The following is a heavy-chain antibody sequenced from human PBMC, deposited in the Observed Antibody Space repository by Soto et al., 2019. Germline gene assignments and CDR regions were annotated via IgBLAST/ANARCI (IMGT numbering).Heavy chain of an antibody. Sequence: SGPTLVNPTETLTLTCTVSGFSLSNAGMGVSWIRQPPGKALEWLAHIFSSDEKSYRTSLETRLTVSKDTSKSQVVLTMTNMDPLDTATYYCARAVDRAISDIWFDPRCQGTQVTVSS. CDR1: GFSLSNAGMG. CDR2: IFSSDEK. J-gene: IGHJ5*02. V-gene: IGHV2-26*01. CDR3: ARAVDRAISDIWFDP. D-gene: IGHD5-18*01.